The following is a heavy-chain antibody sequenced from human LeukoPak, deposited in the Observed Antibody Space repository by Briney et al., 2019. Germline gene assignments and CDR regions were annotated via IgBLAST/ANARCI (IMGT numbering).Heavy chain of an antibody. CDR2: ISGSGGST. V-gene: IGHV3-23*01. CDR3: AKMYYDILTGREYFQH. CDR1: GFTFSSYA. J-gene: IGHJ1*01. D-gene: IGHD3-9*01. Sequence: PGGSLRLSCAASGFTFSSYAMSWVRQAPGKGLEWVSAISGSGGSTYYADSVKGRFTISRDNSKNTLYLQMNSLRAEDTAVYYCAKMYYDILTGREYFQHWGQGTLVTVSS.